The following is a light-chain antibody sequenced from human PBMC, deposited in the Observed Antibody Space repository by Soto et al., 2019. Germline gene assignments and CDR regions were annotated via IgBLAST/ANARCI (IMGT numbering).Light chain of an antibody. CDR3: QQRSNWPPST. J-gene: IGKJ5*01. CDR2: DAS. Sequence: EVVSSLSPATLSLSPGERATLSCRASQGVSSYLACYQQKPGQAPRLLIYDASNRATGIPARFSGSGSGTDFTLTISSLEPEDFAVYYCQQRSNWPPSTFGQGTRLEIK. CDR1: QGVSSY. V-gene: IGKV3-11*01.